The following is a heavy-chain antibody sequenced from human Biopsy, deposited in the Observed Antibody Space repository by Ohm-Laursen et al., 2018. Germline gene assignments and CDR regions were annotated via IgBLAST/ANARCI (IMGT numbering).Heavy chain of an antibody. CDR1: GFIFNYG. J-gene: IGHJ2*01. CDR3: ARRAVAGTYNWYFDL. D-gene: IGHD6-19*01. Sequence: SLRLPCTASGFIFNYGMHWVRQAPGKWLEWVAVIWYDGSNGNYADSVKGRFTISRDNSKNTLYLQMNSLRAEDTAVYYCARRAVAGTYNWYFDLWGRGTLVTVSS. V-gene: IGHV3-33*01. CDR2: IWYDGSNG.